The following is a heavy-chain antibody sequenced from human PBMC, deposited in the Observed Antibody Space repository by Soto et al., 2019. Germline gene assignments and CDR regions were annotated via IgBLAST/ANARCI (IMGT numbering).Heavy chain of an antibody. V-gene: IGHV3-21*01. Sequence: GGSLRLSCAASGFTFSSYSMNWVRQAPGKGLEWVSSISSSSSYIYYADSVKGRFTISRDNAKNSLYLQMNSLRAEDTAVYYCARATSSSWPPVNWFDPWGQGTLVTVSS. J-gene: IGHJ5*02. D-gene: IGHD6-13*01. CDR2: ISSSSSYI. CDR3: ARATSSSWPPVNWFDP. CDR1: GFTFSSYS.